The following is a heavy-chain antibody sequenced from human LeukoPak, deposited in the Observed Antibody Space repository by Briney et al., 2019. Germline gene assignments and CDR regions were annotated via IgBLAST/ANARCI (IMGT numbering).Heavy chain of an antibody. D-gene: IGHD1-26*01. CDR1: GFTVSSSY. Sequence: GGSLRLSCAASGFTVSSSYMSWVRQAPGKGLEWVSVIYSGGSTYYADSVKGRFTISRDNSKNTLYLQMNSLRAEDTAVYYCARGGPNDAFDIWGQGTMVTVSS. J-gene: IGHJ3*02. V-gene: IGHV3-53*01. CDR3: ARGGPNDAFDI. CDR2: IYSGGST.